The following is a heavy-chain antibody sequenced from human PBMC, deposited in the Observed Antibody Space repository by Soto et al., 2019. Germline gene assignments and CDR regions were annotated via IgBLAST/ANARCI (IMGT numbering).Heavy chain of an antibody. CDR2: IYYSGST. V-gene: IGHV4-59*01. J-gene: IGHJ5*02. CDR3: ARASSGGYSSWYHNRFDP. D-gene: IGHD6-13*01. Sequence: SETXSLTCTVSGGSISSYYWSWIRQPPGKGLEWIGYIYYSGSTNYNPSLKSRVTISVDTSKNQSSLKLSSVTAADTAVYYCARASSGGYSSWYHNRFDPWGQGTLVTVSS. CDR1: GGSISSYY.